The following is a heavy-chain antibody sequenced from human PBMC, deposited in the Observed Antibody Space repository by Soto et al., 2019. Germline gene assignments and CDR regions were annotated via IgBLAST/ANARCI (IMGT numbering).Heavy chain of an antibody. CDR3: ARDPNDSSAHYHHYYYRMDV. D-gene: IGHD3-22*01. CDR1: GYTFTSYG. CDR2: INAGNGNT. Sequence: GASVKVSCKASGYTFTSYGIHWVRQAPGQRLEWTGWINAGNGNTKYSEKFQGRVTITRDTSASTAYLELSSLRSEGTAVYYCARDPNDSSAHYHHYYYRMDVWGQVSTLTGSS. J-gene: IGHJ6*02. V-gene: IGHV1-3*01.